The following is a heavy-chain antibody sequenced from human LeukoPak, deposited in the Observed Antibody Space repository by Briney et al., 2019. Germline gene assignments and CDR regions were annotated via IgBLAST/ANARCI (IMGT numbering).Heavy chain of an antibody. V-gene: IGHV3-30*02. D-gene: IGHD3-10*01. CDR1: GFTFSSYG. CDR3: AKDRTPSRRGVTDY. J-gene: IGHJ4*02. Sequence: GGSLRLSCAASGFTFSSYGMHWVRQAPGKGLEWVAFIRYDGSNKYYADSVKGRFTISRDNSKNTLYLQMNSLRAEDTAVYYCAKDRTPSRRGVTDYWGQGTLVTVSS. CDR2: IRYDGSNK.